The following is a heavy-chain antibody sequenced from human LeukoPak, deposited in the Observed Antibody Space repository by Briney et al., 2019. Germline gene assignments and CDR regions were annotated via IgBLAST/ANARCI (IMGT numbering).Heavy chain of an antibody. D-gene: IGHD2-2*01. Sequence: GGSLRLSCAASGLTVSSNYMSWVRQAPGRGLEWVSVAHAGGRTYYADSVKGRFTISRHNSNNTLYLQMNSLRPEDTAVYYCARVIYQLVFDYWGQGTLVSVSS. CDR1: GLTVSSNY. CDR3: ARVIYQLVFDY. CDR2: AHAGGRT. J-gene: IGHJ4*02. V-gene: IGHV3-53*04.